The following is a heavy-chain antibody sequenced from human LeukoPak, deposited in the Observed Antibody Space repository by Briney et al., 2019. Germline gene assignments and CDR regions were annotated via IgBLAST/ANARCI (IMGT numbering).Heavy chain of an antibody. D-gene: IGHD5-24*01. CDR1: GGSISSSSYY. V-gene: IGHV4-39*07. CDR2: INHSGST. J-gene: IGHJ4*02. CDR3: ATLEMATIGGGFDY. Sequence: PSETLSLTCTVSGGSISSSSYYWGWIRQPPGKGLEWIGEINHSGSTNYNPSLKSRVTISVDTSKNQFSLKLSSVTAADTAVYYCATLEMATIGGGFDYWGQGTLVTVSS.